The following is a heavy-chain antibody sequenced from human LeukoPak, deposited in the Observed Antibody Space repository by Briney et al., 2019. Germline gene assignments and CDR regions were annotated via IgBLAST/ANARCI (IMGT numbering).Heavy chain of an antibody. Sequence: PGGSLRLSCAASGFTFSSYEINWVRQAPGKGLEWVSYISSGVSTIYYADSVKGRFTTPRDNAKNSLYLQMNSLRAEDTAAYYCAGGYSFIDYWGQGTLVTVSS. V-gene: IGHV3-48*03. D-gene: IGHD2-21*01. CDR3: AGGYSFIDY. CDR1: GFTFSSYE. J-gene: IGHJ4*02. CDR2: ISSGVSTI.